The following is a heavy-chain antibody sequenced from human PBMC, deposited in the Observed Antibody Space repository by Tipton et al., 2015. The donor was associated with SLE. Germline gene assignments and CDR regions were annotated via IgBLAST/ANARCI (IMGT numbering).Heavy chain of an antibody. CDR2: ISSSSSTI. CDR1: GFTFSSYS. Sequence: SLRLSCAASGFTFSSYSMNWVRQAPGKGLEWVSYISSSSSTIYYADSVKGRFTISRDNAKNSLYLQMNSLRAEDTAVYYCARGLMIDVVVVPAAHYFDYWGQGTLVTVSS. CDR3: ARGLMIDVVVVPAAHYFDY. J-gene: IGHJ4*02. V-gene: IGHV3-48*01. D-gene: IGHD2-2*01.